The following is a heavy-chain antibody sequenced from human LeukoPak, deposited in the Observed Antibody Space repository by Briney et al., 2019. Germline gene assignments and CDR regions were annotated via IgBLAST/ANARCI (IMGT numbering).Heavy chain of an antibody. CDR1: GGSISSYY. Sequence: SSETLSLTCTVSGGSISSYYWSWIRQPPGKGLEWIGYIYYSGSTNYNPSLKSRVTISVDTSKNQFSLKLSSVTAADTAVYYCARHALEDVEQWDYWGQGTLVTVSS. D-gene: IGHD6-19*01. CDR3: ARHALEDVEQWDY. CDR2: IYYSGST. J-gene: IGHJ4*02. V-gene: IGHV4-59*08.